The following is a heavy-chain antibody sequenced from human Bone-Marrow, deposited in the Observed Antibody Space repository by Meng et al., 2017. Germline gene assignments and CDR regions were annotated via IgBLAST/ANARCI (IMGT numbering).Heavy chain of an antibody. CDR1: GYSFTSYW. J-gene: IGHJ3*02. Sequence: GESLKISWKGSGYSFTSYWIGLVRQIPGKGLEWMGIIYPGDSDTRYSPSFQGQVTISADQSITTAYLQWGSLKASDTAMYYCARPLSIAVDDAFDIWGQGTMVTVSS. D-gene: IGHD6-19*01. CDR2: IYPGDSDT. CDR3: ARPLSIAVDDAFDI. V-gene: IGHV5-51*01.